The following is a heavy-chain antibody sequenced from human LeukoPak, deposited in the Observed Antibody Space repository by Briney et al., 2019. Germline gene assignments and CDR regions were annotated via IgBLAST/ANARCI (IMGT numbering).Heavy chain of an antibody. CDR2: IYSSGSN. CDR3: ARQPTSGREPTSGRPLDY. D-gene: IGHD5-12*01. J-gene: IGHJ4*01. Sequence: PSESLSLTCTVSVGSISGYFWSWIRQPAGKGLEWIGRIYSSGSNNYNPSLKGRVTMSLDTFKNRLSLNLGSVTAADTAVYYCARQPTSGREPTSGRPLDYWGQGTLVTVSS. V-gene: IGHV4-4*07. CDR1: VGSISGYF.